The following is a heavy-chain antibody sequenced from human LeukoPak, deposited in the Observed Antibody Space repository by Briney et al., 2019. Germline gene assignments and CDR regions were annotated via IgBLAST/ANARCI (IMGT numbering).Heavy chain of an antibody. Sequence: RGESLKISCKGSGYGFPTYWIHWVRQMPGKGLEWMGIIYPGDSDTRYSPSFQGQVTISADKSINTAYLQWSSLKASDTAMYYCARLRSYDFHLDYWGQGTLVTVSS. CDR3: ARLRSYDFHLDY. D-gene: IGHD3-3*01. J-gene: IGHJ4*02. V-gene: IGHV5-51*01. CDR1: GYGFPTYW. CDR2: IYPGDSDT.